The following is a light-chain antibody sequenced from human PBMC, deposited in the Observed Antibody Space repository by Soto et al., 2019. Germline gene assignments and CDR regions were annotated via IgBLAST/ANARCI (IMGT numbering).Light chain of an antibody. CDR3: QQYYATPPYT. V-gene: IGKV4-1*01. J-gene: IGKJ2*01. Sequence: DIVMTQSPDSLAVSLGERATINCKSSQSVLYSSNNKNYLAWYQQKPGQPPKLLIYWASTRESGVPDRFSGSGAGTDFTLTISSLQAEDVAVYYGQQYYATPPYTFGQGTKVEIK. CDR1: QSVLYSSNNKNY. CDR2: WAS.